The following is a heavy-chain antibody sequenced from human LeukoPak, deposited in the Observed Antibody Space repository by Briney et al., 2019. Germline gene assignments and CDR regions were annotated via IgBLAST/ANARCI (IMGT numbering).Heavy chain of an antibody. V-gene: IGHV3-33*01. CDR1: GFTFSSYG. CDR2: IWYDGSNK. CDR3: ARGYRYYDFWSGYGMDV. D-gene: IGHD3-3*01. Sequence: PGGSLRLSCAASGFTFSSYGMHWVRQAPGKGLEWVAVIWYDGSNKYYADSVKGRFTISRDNSKNTLYLQMNSLRAEDTAVYYYARGYRYYDFWSGYGMDVWGQGTTVTVSS. J-gene: IGHJ6*02.